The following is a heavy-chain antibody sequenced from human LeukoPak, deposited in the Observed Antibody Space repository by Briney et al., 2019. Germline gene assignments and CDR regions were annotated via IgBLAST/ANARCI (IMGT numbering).Heavy chain of an antibody. D-gene: IGHD6-13*01. V-gene: IGHV4-34*01. CDR3: ARGGDGPGPIAAAANNWFDP. CDR1: GGSFSGYY. J-gene: IGHJ5*02. CDR2: INHSGST. Sequence: PSETLSLTCAVYGGSFSGYYWSWIRQPPGKGLEWIGEINHSGSTNYNPSLKSRVTISVDTSKNQFSLKLSSVTAADTAVYYCARGGDGPGPIAAAANNWFDPWGQGTLVTVSS.